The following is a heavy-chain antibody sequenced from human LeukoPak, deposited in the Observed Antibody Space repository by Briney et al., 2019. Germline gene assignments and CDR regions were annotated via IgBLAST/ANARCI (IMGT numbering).Heavy chain of an antibody. V-gene: IGHV1-2*02. Sequence: GASVKVSCKASGYTFTGYYMHWVRQAPGQGLEWMGWINPNSGGTNYAQKFQGRVTMTRDTSISTAYMELSRLRSDDTAVYYCARVSCGVNCYSLIGAFDIWGQGTMVTVSS. CDR3: ARVSCGVNCYSLIGAFDI. CDR1: GYTFTGYY. CDR2: INPNSGGT. D-gene: IGHD2-15*01. J-gene: IGHJ3*02.